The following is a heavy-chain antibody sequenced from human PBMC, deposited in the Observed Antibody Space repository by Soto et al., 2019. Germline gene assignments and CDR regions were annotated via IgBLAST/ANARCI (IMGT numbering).Heavy chain of an antibody. V-gene: IGHV5-51*01. D-gene: IGHD1-26*01. Sequence: GESLKISCKGSGYSFTSYWIGWVRQMPGKGLEWMGIIYPGDSDTRYSPSFQGQVTISADKPISTAYLQWSSLKASDTAMYYCARQKGTELRSYYYYNLDVWGKGTTVTVSS. CDR1: GYSFTSYW. CDR3: ARQKGTELRSYYYYNLDV. CDR2: IYPGDSDT. J-gene: IGHJ6*03.